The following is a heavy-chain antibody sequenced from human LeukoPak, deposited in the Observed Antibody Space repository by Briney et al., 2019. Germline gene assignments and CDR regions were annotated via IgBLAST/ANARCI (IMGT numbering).Heavy chain of an antibody. CDR1: GYTFTGYY. J-gene: IGHJ3*02. V-gene: IGHV1-2*02. CDR3: AREYYYDFWRGYSDAFDI. CDR2: INPNSGGT. Sequence: ASVKVSCKASGYTFTGYYMHWVRQAPGQGLEWMGWINPNSGGTNYAKKFQGRVTMTRDTSISTAYMELSRLRSDDTAVYYCAREYYYDFWRGYSDAFDIWGQGTMVTVSS. D-gene: IGHD3-3*01.